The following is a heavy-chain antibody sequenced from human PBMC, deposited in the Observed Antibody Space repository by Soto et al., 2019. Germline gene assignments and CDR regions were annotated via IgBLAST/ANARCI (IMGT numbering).Heavy chain of an antibody. J-gene: IGHJ6*02. CDR1: GGSFSGYY. D-gene: IGHD3-10*01. Sequence: QVQLQQWGAGLLKPSETLSLTCAVYGGSFSGYYWSWIRQPPGKGLEWIGEINHSGSTNYNPSLKIRVTLSVDTSKKQLSLKLSSVTVAETAVYYCVSSRRVCINAGSYYGYFVYGMDVWGQGTTVTVS. CDR2: INHSGST. CDR3: VSSRRVCINAGSYYGYFVYGMDV. V-gene: IGHV4-34*01.